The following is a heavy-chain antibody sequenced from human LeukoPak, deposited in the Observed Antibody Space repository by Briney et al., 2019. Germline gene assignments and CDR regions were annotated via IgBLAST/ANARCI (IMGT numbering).Heavy chain of an antibody. CDR3: AKRRGLELLYYYYMDV. D-gene: IGHD1-7*01. CDR1: GGSFSDYY. J-gene: IGHJ6*03. Sequence: PSETLSLTRGVYGGSFSDYYWSWVRQAPGKGLEWVSAISGSGGSTYYADSVKGRFTISRDNSKNTLYLQMNSLRAEDTAVYYCAKRRGLELLYYYYMDVWGKGTTVTVSS. V-gene: IGHV3-23*01. CDR2: ISGSGGST.